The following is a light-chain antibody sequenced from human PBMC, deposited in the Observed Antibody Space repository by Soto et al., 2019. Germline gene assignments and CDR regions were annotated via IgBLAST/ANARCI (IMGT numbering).Light chain of an antibody. CDR1: QSVSSTY. CDR2: EAS. Sequence: EIVLTQSPGTLSLSPGERATLSCRASQSVSSTYLTWYQQKPGQAPRLLIYEASRRATGIPDRFSGSGSGTDFSLTISRLEPEDFAVYSCQHYDSLRWTFGLGTKVEIK. J-gene: IGKJ1*01. CDR3: QHYDSLRWT. V-gene: IGKV3-20*01.